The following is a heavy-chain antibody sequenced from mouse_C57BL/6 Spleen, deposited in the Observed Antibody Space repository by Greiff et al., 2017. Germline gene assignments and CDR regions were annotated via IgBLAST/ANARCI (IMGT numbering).Heavy chain of an antibody. D-gene: IGHD4-1*01. CDR2: INYDGSST. CDR1: GFTFSDYY. CDR3: ARGTGYYFDY. J-gene: IGHJ2*01. V-gene: IGHV5-16*01. Sequence: DVQLVESEGGLVQPGSSMKLSCTASGFTFSDYYMAWVRQVPEKGLEWVANINYDGSSTYYLDSLKSRFIISRDNAKNILYLQMSSLKSEDTATYYCARGTGYYFDYWGQGTTLTVSS.